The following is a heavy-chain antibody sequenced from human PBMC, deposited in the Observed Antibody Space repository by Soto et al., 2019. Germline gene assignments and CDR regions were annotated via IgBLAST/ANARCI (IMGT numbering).Heavy chain of an antibody. Sequence: PSETLSLTCTVSGGSISSSSYYWGWIRQPPGKGLEWIGSIYYSGSTYYNPSLKSRVTISVDTSKNQFSLKLSSVTAADTAVYCCARPHYYDSSGYYMGDYWGQGTLVTVSS. V-gene: IGHV4-39*01. CDR2: IYYSGST. J-gene: IGHJ4*02. CDR3: ARPHYYDSSGYYMGDY. D-gene: IGHD3-22*01. CDR1: GGSISSSSYY.